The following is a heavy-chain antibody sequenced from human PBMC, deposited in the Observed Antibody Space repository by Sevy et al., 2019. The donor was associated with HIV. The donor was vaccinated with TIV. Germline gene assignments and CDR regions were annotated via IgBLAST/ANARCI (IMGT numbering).Heavy chain of an antibody. J-gene: IGHJ3*02. Sequence: LSLTCAASGFTFSSYEMNWVRPAPGKGLEWVSYISSSGSTIYYADSVKGRFTISRDNAKNSLYLQMNRLRAEDTAVYYCARARKSSIAVAGTGGFDIWGQGTMVTVSS. CDR1: GFTFSSYE. D-gene: IGHD6-19*01. CDR2: ISSSGSTI. V-gene: IGHV3-48*03. CDR3: ARARKSSIAVAGTGGFDI.